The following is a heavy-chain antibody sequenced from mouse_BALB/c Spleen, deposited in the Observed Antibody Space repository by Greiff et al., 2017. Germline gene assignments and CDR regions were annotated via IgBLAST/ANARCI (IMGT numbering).Heavy chain of an antibody. Sequence: VQLQQSGPGLVKPSQSLSLTCTVTGYSITSDYAWTWIRQFPGNQLEWMGYISYSGSTSYNPSLKSRISITRDTSKNQFFLQLNSVTTEDTATYYCARSPYYYGSSFDYWGQGTTLTVSS. CDR1: GYSITSDYA. CDR3: ARSPYYYGSSFDY. V-gene: IGHV3-2*02. D-gene: IGHD1-1*01. CDR2: ISYSGST. J-gene: IGHJ2*01.